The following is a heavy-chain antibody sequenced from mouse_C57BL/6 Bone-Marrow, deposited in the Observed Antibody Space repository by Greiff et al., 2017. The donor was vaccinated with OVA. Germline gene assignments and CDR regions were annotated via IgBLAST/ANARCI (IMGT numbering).Heavy chain of an antibody. J-gene: IGHJ1*03. D-gene: IGHD1-1*01. CDR1: GYAFSSSW. CDR3: ARGYYYGSSLVYWYFDV. V-gene: IGHV1-82*01. CDR2: IYPGDGDT. Sequence: QVQLQQSGPELVKPGASVKISCKASGYAFSSSWMNWVKQRPGKGLEWIGRIYPGDGDTNYNGKFKGKATLTADKSSSTAYMQLSSLTSEDSAVYFCARGYYYGSSLVYWYFDVWGTGTTVTVSS.